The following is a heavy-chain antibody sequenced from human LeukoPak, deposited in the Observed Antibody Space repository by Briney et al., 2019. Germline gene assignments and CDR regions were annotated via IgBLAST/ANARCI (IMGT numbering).Heavy chain of an antibody. J-gene: IGHJ6*03. CDR2: IYTSGST. CDR1: GGSISSYY. Sequence: PETLSLTCTVSGGSISSYYWSWIRQPAGKGLEWIGRIYTSGSTNYNPSLKSRVTMSVDTSKNQFSLKLSSVTAADTAVYYCARDLTYSSGWYYYYYYYMDVWGKGTTVTVSS. CDR3: ARDLTYSSGWYYYYYYYMDV. V-gene: IGHV4-4*07. D-gene: IGHD6-19*01.